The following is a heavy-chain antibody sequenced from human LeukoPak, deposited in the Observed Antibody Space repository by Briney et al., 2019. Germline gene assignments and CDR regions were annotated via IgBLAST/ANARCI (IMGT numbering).Heavy chain of an antibody. J-gene: IGHJ4*02. CDR1: GGTFSSYA. Sequence: SVKVSCKASGGTFSSYAISWVRQAPGQGLEWMGGIVPILGTANYAQKFQGRVTITADQSTSTAYMELSSLRSEDTAVYYCARLVDYYDSSGYFDYWGQGTLVTVSS. V-gene: IGHV1-69*10. CDR3: ARLVDYYDSSGYFDY. CDR2: IVPILGTA. D-gene: IGHD3-22*01.